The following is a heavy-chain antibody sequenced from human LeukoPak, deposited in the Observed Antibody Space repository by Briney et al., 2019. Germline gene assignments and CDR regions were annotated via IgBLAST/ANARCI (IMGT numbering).Heavy chain of an antibody. Sequence: GGSLRLSCAASGFTFSSYGMHWVRQAPGKGLEWVAVISYDGSNKYYADSVRGRFTISRDNSKNTLYLQMNSLRAEDTAVYYCAKGGVITFDYWDQGTLVTVSS. CDR1: GFTFSSYG. CDR3: AKGGVITFDY. V-gene: IGHV3-30*18. D-gene: IGHD3-10*01. J-gene: IGHJ4*02. CDR2: ISYDGSNK.